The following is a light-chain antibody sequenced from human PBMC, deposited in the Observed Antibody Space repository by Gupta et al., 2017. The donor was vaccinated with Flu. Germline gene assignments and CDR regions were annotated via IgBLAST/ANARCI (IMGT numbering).Light chain of an antibody. CDR2: AAS. V-gene: IGKV1-39*01. Sequence: DRVTITCRASQSIVTYLNWYQQKPGKAPELLIYAASTLQSGVPSRFSGSGSGTDFSLTITSLQPEDFATYYCQQSYNTPLYTFGQGTKVEIK. CDR1: QSIVTY. CDR3: QQSYNTPLYT. J-gene: IGKJ2*01.